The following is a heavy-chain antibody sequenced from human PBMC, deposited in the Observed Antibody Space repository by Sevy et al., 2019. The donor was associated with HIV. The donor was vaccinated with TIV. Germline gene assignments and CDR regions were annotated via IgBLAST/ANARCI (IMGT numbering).Heavy chain of an antibody. CDR3: ARSTAGLEDFYYGMDV. CDR1: GYTFTNYG. Sequence: ASVKVSCKASGYTFTNYGFCWVRQAPGQGLEWMGWISAYNGNTNYVQRFQGRVTMTTDTSTSTAYMELRSLRSDDTALYYCARSTAGLEDFYYGMDVWGQGTTVTVSS. D-gene: IGHD3-10*01. CDR2: ISAYNGNT. J-gene: IGHJ6*02. V-gene: IGHV1-18*01.